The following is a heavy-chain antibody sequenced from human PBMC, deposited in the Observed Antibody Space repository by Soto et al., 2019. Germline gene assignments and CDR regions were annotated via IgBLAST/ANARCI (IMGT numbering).Heavy chain of an antibody. Sequence: QVQLVQSGAELKKPGASVKVSCKASGYTFRNYGINWVRQAPGQGLEWMGWISANNGNTKYAQKYQSRVTMATDTPTTTAYKELRSLKSDDTAYYYCARDGRQFLPTPDNIDVWGQGTTVTVSA. CDR1: GYTFRNYG. J-gene: IGHJ3*01. D-gene: IGHD2-15*01. V-gene: IGHV1-18*01. CDR2: ISANNGNT. CDR3: ARDGRQFLPTPDNIDV.